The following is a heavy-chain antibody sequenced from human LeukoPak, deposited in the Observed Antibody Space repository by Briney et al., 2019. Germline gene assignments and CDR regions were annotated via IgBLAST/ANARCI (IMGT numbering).Heavy chain of an antibody. J-gene: IGHJ4*02. CDR1: GFTFSSYA. CDR2: ISYDGSNK. V-gene: IGHV3-30-3*01. D-gene: IGHD6-19*01. CDR3: ANPGIAVAGTGY. Sequence: GRSLRLSCAASGFTFSSYAMHWVRQAPGTGLEWVAVISYDGSNKYYADSVKSRFTISRDNSKNTLYLQMNSLRAEDTAVYYCANPGIAVAGTGYWGQGTLVTVSS.